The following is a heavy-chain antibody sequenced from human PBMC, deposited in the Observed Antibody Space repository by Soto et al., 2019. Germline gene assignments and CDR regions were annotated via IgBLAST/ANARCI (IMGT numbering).Heavy chain of an antibody. D-gene: IGHD1-7*01. CDR2: SSATGAGT. V-gene: IGHV3-23*01. CDR1: GFTFSSYG. CDR3: AKDRLAGGNYGFYSDF. J-gene: IGHJ5*01. Sequence: EVQLLESGGGLVQPGGSLRLSCAASGFTFSSYGMTWVRQAPGKGLEWVSFSSATGAGTYYADSVKGRFTISRDNSENTRYLQMTSLRADDTAVYYCAKDRLAGGNYGFYSDFWGHGALVIVSS.